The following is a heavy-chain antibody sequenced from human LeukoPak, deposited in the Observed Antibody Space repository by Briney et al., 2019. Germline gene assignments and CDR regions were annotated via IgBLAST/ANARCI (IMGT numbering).Heavy chain of an antibody. J-gene: IGHJ5*02. CDR3: ARDNSVGDVAWWFDP. D-gene: IGHD1-26*01. V-gene: IGHV1-46*01. CDR2: INPTGSST. Sequence: ASVKVSCKASGYSFTSHYMHWVRQAPGQGLEWLGLINPTGSSTLYAQKFQGRVTMTRDMSTTPNYMELSSLRSDDTAVYYCARDNSVGDVAWWFDPWGQGTLVTVSS. CDR1: GYSFTSHY.